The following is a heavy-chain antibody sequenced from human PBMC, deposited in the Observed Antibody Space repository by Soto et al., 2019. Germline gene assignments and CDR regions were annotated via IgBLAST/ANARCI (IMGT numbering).Heavy chain of an antibody. CDR2: ISASGDNT. D-gene: IGHD3-3*01. CDR1: VFTFSNYV. J-gene: IGHJ4*02. Sequence: GAPLRLSWPASVFTFSNYVMSWVRQAPGKGLEWVSGISASGDNTYYPDYVKGRFTISRENSKNTLYLQMNNLRAEDTAVYYCADGGEWSFNFVYWGQGTLVTVSS. CDR3: ADGGEWSFNFVY. V-gene: IGHV3-23*01.